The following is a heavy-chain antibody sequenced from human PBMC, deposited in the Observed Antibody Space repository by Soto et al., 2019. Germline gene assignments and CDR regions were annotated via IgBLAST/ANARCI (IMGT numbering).Heavy chain of an antibody. V-gene: IGHV1-8*01. Sequence: QVQLVQSGAEVKKPGASVKVSCKASGYDFITYDINWVRQATGQGLEWVGWMNPNSTKTGYAQKFQGRVTMPQNTSIGTAYMELSSLRSEATAVYYCARGFIRDIPVVLRGDIDHWGQGTLVTVSS. D-gene: IGHD3-10*01. CDR1: GYDFITYD. CDR2: MNPNSTKT. CDR3: ARGFIRDIPVVLRGDIDH. J-gene: IGHJ4*02.